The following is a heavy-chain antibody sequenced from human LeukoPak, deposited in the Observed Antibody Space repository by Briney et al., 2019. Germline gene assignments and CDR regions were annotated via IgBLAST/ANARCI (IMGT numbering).Heavy chain of an antibody. D-gene: IGHD3-10*01. V-gene: IGHV4-39*07. Sequence: SETLSLTCTVPGGSISSSSYYWGWIRQPPGKGLEWIGSIYYSGSTYYNPSLKSRVTISVDTSKNQFSLKLSSVTAADTAAYYCARDDYYGSGSYFWGQGTLVTVSS. CDR3: ARDDYYGSGSYF. J-gene: IGHJ4*02. CDR1: GGSISSSSYY. CDR2: IYYSGST.